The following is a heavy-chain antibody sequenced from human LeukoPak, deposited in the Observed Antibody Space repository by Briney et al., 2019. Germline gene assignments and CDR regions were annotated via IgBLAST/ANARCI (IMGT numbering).Heavy chain of an antibody. CDR2: IDSSSSTI. J-gene: IGHJ6*02. D-gene: IGHD6-13*01. CDR3: ARGGARSSSYYYYGMDV. Sequence: GGSLRLSCAASGFDFSTYSMHWVRRAPGRGLEWLSYIDSSSSTIYYADSVKGRFTISRDNAKNSLYLQMNSLRAEDTAVFYCARGGARSSSYYYYGMDVWGLGTTVTVSS. CDR1: GFDFSTYS. V-gene: IGHV3-48*01.